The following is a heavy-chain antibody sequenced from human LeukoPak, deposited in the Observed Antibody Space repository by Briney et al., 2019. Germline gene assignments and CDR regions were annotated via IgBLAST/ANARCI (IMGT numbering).Heavy chain of an antibody. D-gene: IGHD5-18*01. CDR2: ISGSGGST. J-gene: IGHJ4*02. CDR3: AKRGYNYDYDY. CDR1: GFTFSSYA. Sequence: GGSLRLSCAASGFTFSSYAMSWVRQTPGKGLEWVSSISGSGGSTYYADSVKGRFTISRDNSKNTLYLQMNSLRAEDTAVYYCAKRGYNYDYDYWGQGTLVTVSS. V-gene: IGHV3-23*01.